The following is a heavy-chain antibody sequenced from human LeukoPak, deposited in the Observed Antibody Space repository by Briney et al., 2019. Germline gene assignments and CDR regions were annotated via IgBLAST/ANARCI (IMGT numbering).Heavy chain of an antibody. CDR2: ISAYNGNT. CDR3: ARRSGYNWFDP. J-gene: IGHJ5*02. Sequence: ASVKVSCKASGYTFTSYDINWVRQATGQGLEWMGWISAYNGNTNYAQKLQGRVTMTTDTSTSTAYMELRSLRSDDTAVYYCARRSGYNWFDPWGQGTLVTVSS. V-gene: IGHV1-18*01. D-gene: IGHD5-12*01. CDR1: GYTFTSYD.